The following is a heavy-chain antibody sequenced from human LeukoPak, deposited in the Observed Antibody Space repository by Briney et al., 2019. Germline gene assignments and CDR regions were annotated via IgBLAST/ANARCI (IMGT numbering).Heavy chain of an antibody. D-gene: IGHD1-26*01. CDR2: ISSSSSTI. CDR1: GFRFSSYD. V-gene: IGHV3-48*01. Sequence: GGSLRLSCVGSGFRFSSYDMNWVRQAPGKGLEWVSYISSSSSTIYYADSVKGRFTISRDNAKNSLYLQMNSLRAEDTAVYYCARSLYSGRYYGGDYWGQGTLVTVSS. J-gene: IGHJ4*02. CDR3: ARSLYSGRYYGGDY.